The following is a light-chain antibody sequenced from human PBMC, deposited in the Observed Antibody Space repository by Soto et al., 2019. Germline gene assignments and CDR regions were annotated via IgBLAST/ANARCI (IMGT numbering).Light chain of an antibody. CDR1: QGISSS. CDR2: AAS. V-gene: IGKV1-9*01. J-gene: IGKJ1*01. Sequence: DIQLTQSPSFLSASVGDRVTITCRASQGISSSLAWFQQKPGKAPKLLIYAASTLQSRVPSRFSGSGSGTDFTLTINSLQPEDFATYYCQQYNSYSFGQGSRVEIK. CDR3: QQYNSYS.